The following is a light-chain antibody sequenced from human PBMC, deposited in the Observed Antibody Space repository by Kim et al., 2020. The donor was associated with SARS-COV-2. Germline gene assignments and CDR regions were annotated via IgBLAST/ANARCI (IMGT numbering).Light chain of an antibody. CDR2: GAS. V-gene: IGKV3-15*01. CDR1: QSVSSN. CDR3: QQYEGT. J-gene: IGKJ2*02. Sequence: EIVMTQSPATLSVSPGERATLSCRASQSVSSNLAWYQQKPGQAPRLLIYGASTRATGIPARFSGSGSGTEFTLTISSLQSEDFAVYYCQQYEGTFGQGTKLEI.